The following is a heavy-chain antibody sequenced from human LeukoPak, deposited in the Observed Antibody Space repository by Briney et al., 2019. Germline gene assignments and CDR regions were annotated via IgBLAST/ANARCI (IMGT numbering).Heavy chain of an antibody. CDR2: IRRKANSYAT. D-gene: IGHD1-26*01. V-gene: IGHV3-73*01. CDR1: GFTFSGSA. CDR3: TSSRVGAINFNY. Sequence: GGSLRLSCTAYGFTFSGSAMHRVRQASRKGLEWVGRIRRKANSYATAYAASVKGRFTISRDDSKNTAYLQMNSLKTEDTAVYYCTSSRVGAINFNYWGQGTLVTVSS. J-gene: IGHJ4*02.